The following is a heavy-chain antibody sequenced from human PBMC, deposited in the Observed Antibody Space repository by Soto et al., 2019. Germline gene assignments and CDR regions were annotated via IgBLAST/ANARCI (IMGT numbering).Heavy chain of an antibody. CDR1: GGSISSSTW. D-gene: IGHD3-3*01. CDR3: ARYHGVSRGFAFDY. V-gene: IGHV4-4*02. CDR2: ILHSGAT. J-gene: IGHJ4*01. Sequence: PSETLSLTCAVSGGSISSSTWWSWVRQPPGKGLEWIGEILHSGATNYNPSLKSRVTFSVDKSKNQFSLKLSSVTAADTAVYFCARYHGVSRGFAFDYWGQGTLVTVSS.